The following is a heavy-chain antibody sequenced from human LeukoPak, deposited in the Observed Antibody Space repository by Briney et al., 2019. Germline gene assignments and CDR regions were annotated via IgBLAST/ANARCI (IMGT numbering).Heavy chain of an antibody. CDR1: GYTFTSYD. CDR3: ARGRYSDYPPPLDY. D-gene: IGHD4-11*01. Sequence: ASVKVSCKASGYTFTSYDINWVRQATGQGLEWMGWMNPNSGNTGYAQKFQGRVTMTRNTSISTAYMELSSLRSEDTAVYYCARGRYSDYPPPLDYWGQGTLVTVSS. V-gene: IGHV1-8*01. CDR2: MNPNSGNT. J-gene: IGHJ4*02.